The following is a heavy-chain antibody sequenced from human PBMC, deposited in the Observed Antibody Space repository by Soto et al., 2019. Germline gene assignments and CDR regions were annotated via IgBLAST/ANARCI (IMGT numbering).Heavy chain of an antibody. J-gene: IGHJ4*02. CDR3: ARGQIAAAGNFDY. CDR1: GYTFTGYY. Sequence: ASVKVSCKASGYTFTGYYMHWVRQAPGQGLEWMGWINPNSGGTNYAQKFQGWVTMTRDTSISTAYMELSRLRSDDTAVYYCARGQIAAAGNFDYWGQGTLVTVSS. D-gene: IGHD6-13*01. V-gene: IGHV1-2*04. CDR2: INPNSGGT.